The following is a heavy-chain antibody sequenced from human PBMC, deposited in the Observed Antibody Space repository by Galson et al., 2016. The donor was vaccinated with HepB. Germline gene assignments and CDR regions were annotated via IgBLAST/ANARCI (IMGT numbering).Heavy chain of an antibody. J-gene: IGHJ4*02. Sequence: SVKVSCKASGYTFTSYHMHWVRQAPGQGLEWMGIINPSAGGTTYAQKFQGRVTMTRDTSTSTVYLDLTSLRSEDTAMYYCARYRGGSNVRLFDYWGQGTLVTVSS. CDR2: INPSAGGT. CDR3: ARYRGGSNVRLFDY. CDR1: GYTFTSYH. D-gene: IGHD1-26*01. V-gene: IGHV1-46*01.